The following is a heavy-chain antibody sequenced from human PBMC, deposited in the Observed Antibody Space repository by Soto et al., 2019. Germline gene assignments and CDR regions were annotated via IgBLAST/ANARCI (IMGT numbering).Heavy chain of an antibody. CDR1: GFTFSSYS. CDR3: ARRTSGYGDYDHDAFDI. D-gene: IGHD4-17*01. Sequence: GGSLRLSCAASGFTFSSYSMNWVRQAPGKGLEWVSSISSSSSYIYYADSVKGRFTISRDNAKNSLYLQMNSLRAEDTAVYYCARRTSGYGDYDHDAFDIWGQGTMVTVSS. J-gene: IGHJ3*02. V-gene: IGHV3-21*01. CDR2: ISSSSSYI.